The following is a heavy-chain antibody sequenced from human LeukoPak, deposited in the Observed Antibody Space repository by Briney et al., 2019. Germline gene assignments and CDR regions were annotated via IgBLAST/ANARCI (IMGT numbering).Heavy chain of an antibody. CDR1: GGSISSYY. D-gene: IGHD3-10*01. V-gene: IGHV4-4*07. CDR3: AGAALTNQYTSGAFHH. Sequence: SETLSLTCTVSGGSISSYYWTWIRQPAGKGLEWIGRIYPSGSTNYNPSLKSRVTISVDTSKNQFSLKLSSVTAADTAVYFCAGAALTNQYTSGAFHHWGQGTPVTVSS. J-gene: IGHJ1*01. CDR2: IYPSGST.